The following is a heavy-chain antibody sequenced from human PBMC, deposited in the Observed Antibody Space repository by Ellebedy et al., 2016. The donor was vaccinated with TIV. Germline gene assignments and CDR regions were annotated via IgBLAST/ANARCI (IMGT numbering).Heavy chain of an antibody. CDR1: GGSIRGSGSY. V-gene: IGHV4-39*01. D-gene: IGHD6-6*01. CDR2: LLHTGSP. CDR3: ARGKSNLYRSIVARPYDY. J-gene: IGHJ4*01. Sequence: MPSETLSLTCGVSGGSIRGSGSYWGWIRQPPGKGLEWIGSLLHTGSPYYKPSLESRVTMSIDSSKNQFSLKVNSVTAADTAVYYCARGKSNLYRSIVARPYDYWGHGTLVTVSS.